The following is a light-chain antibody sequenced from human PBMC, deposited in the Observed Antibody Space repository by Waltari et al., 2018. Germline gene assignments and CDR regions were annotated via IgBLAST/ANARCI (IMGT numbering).Light chain of an antibody. CDR3: LQDYSYPYT. CDR2: AAS. Sequence: AIQMTQSPSSLSTFLGDRVTTTCRASQDIRNDLGWYPQKSGKAPKLLIYAASSLQSGAPSRFSGSGSGTDFTLTISGLQPEDFATFYCLQDYSYPYTFGQGTKLEIK. J-gene: IGKJ2*01. V-gene: IGKV1-6*01. CDR1: QDIRND.